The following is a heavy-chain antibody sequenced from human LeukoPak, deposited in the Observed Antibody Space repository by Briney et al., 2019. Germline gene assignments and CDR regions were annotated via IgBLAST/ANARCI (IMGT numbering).Heavy chain of an antibody. D-gene: IGHD3-10*01. Sequence: ASVKVSCKASGYTFTSYGISWVGQAPGQGLEWMGWISAYNGNTNYAQKLQGRVTMTTDTSTSTAYMELRSLRSDDTAVYYCARDSNTRSSGIFGYWGQGTLVTVSS. CDR1: GYTFTSYG. CDR2: ISAYNGNT. V-gene: IGHV1-18*01. CDR3: ARDSNTRSSGIFGY. J-gene: IGHJ4*02.